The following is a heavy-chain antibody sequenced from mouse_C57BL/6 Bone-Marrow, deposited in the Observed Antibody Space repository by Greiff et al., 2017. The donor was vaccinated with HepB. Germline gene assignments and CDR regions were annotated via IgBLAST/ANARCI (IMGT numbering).Heavy chain of an antibody. V-gene: IGHV3-6*01. CDR1: GYSITSGYY. D-gene: IGHD1-1*01. Sequence: DVQLQESGPGLVKPSQSLSLTCSVTGYSITSGYYWNWIRQFPGNKLEWMGYISYDGSNNYNPSLKNRISITRDTSKNQFFLKLNSVTTEDTATYYCARFITTVAMDDWGQGTSVTVSS. J-gene: IGHJ4*01. CDR3: ARFITTVAMDD. CDR2: ISYDGSN.